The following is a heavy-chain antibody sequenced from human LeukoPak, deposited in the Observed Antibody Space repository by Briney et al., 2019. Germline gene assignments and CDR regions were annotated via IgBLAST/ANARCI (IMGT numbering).Heavy chain of an antibody. Sequence: SETLSLTCTVSGGSISGSSYYWGWIRQPPGKGLEWIGSIYYSGSTYYNPSLKSRVTISVDTSKNQFSLKLSSVTAADTAVYYCARALAATFDYWGQGTLVTVSS. CDR1: GGSISGSSYY. D-gene: IGHD3-16*01. J-gene: IGHJ4*02. CDR3: ARALAATFDY. CDR2: IYYSGST. V-gene: IGHV4-39*07.